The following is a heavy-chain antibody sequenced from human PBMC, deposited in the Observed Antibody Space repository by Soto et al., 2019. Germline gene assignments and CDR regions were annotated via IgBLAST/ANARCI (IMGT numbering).Heavy chain of an antibody. CDR3: ARDDGYGGNYYYYGMDV. Sequence: QVQLVESGGGVVQPGRSLRLSCAACGFTFSSYGMHWVRQAPGKGLEWVAVIWYDGSNKYYADSVKGRFTISRDNSKNTLYLQMNSLRAEDTAVYYCARDDGYGGNYYYYGMDVWGQGTTVTVSS. CDR2: IWYDGSNK. D-gene: IGHD4-17*01. V-gene: IGHV3-33*01. CDR1: GFTFSSYG. J-gene: IGHJ6*02.